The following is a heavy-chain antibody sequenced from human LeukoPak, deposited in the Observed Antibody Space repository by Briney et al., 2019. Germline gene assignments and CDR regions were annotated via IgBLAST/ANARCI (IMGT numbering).Heavy chain of an antibody. J-gene: IGHJ6*02. CDR3: ARGGGSGYYYYGMDV. D-gene: IGHD3-10*01. CDR2: ISSSSSYI. CDR1: GFTFSSYS. V-gene: IGHV3-21*01. Sequence: GVSLRLSCAASGFTFSSYSMNWVRQAPGKGLEWVSSISSSSSYIYYADSVKGRFTISRDNAKNSLYLQMNSLRAEDTAVYYCARGGGSGYYYYGMDVWGQGTTVTVSS.